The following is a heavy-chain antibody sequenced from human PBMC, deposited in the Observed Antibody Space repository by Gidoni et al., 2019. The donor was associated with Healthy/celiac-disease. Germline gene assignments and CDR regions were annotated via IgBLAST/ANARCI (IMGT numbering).Heavy chain of an antibody. V-gene: IGHV3-30*18. CDR2: ISYDGSNK. CDR1: GFTFSSYG. Sequence: QVQLVESGGGVVQPGRSLRLSCAASGFTFSSYGMHWVSQAPGKGLEWVAVISYDGSNKYYADSVKGRFTISRDNSKNTLYLQMNSLRAEDTAVYYCAKDGYDSSGYYWGDYYYYGMDVWGQGTTVTVSS. D-gene: IGHD3-22*01. J-gene: IGHJ6*02. CDR3: AKDGYDSSGYYWGDYYYYGMDV.